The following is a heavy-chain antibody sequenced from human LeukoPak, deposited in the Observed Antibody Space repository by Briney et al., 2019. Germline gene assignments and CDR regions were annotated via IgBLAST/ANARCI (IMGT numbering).Heavy chain of an antibody. CDR1: GFTFSSYG. Sequence: GGSLRLSCAASGFTFSSYGMSWVRQAPGKGLEWVSAISGSGGSTYYADSVKGRFTISRDISKNTLYLQMNSLRAEDTAVYYCAKAPRFYDSSGYYSAYFDYWGQGTLVTVSS. V-gene: IGHV3-23*01. D-gene: IGHD3-22*01. CDR3: AKAPRFYDSSGYYSAYFDY. J-gene: IGHJ4*02. CDR2: ISGSGGST.